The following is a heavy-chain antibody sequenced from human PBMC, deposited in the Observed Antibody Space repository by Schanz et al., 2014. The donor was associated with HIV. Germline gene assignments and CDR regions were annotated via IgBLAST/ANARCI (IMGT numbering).Heavy chain of an antibody. CDR1: GFTFSSYA. D-gene: IGHD2-15*01. V-gene: IGHV3-23*01. CDR2: ISDSGGST. J-gene: IGHJ6*02. Sequence: EVQLLESGGGLVQPGGSLRLSCAASGFTFSSYAMSWVRQAPGKGLEWVSVISDSGGSTYYAESVKGRFTISRDNSKNTLYLQMNSLRAEDTAVYYCAKGGRDILSYYGMDVWGQGTTVTVSS. CDR3: AKGGRDILSYYGMDV.